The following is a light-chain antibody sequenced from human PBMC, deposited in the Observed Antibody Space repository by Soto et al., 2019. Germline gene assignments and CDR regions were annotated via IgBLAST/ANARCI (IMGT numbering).Light chain of an antibody. CDR1: QSVSNNY. V-gene: IGKV3-20*01. CDR3: QQYGSSGT. J-gene: IGKJ1*01. Sequence: EIVLTQSPGTLSLSPGERATLSCRASQSVSNNYLAWYQQKPGQALRLLIYGASNRATGIPDRFSGSGSGTDFTLTISRLEPEDFAVYNCQQYGSSGTFGQGTKVEIK. CDR2: GAS.